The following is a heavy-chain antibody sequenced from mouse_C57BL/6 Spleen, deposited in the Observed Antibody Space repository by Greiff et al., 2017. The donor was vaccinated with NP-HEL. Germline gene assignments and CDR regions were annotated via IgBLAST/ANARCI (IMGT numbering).Heavy chain of an antibody. D-gene: IGHD2-1*01. CDR3: ARDRGFCYGNSFAY. CDR1: GFTFSSYA. Sequence: DVHLVESGGGLVKPGGSLKLSCAASGFTFSSYAMSWVRQTPEKRLEWVATISDGGSYTYYPDNVKGRFTISRDNAKNNLYLQMSHLKSEDTAMYYCARDRGFCYGNSFAYWGQGTLVTVSA. J-gene: IGHJ3*01. V-gene: IGHV5-4*01. CDR2: ISDGGSYT.